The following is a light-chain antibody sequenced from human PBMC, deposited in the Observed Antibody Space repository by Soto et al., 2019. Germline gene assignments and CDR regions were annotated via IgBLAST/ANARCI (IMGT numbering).Light chain of an antibody. J-gene: IGLJ1*01. V-gene: IGLV1-44*01. CDR1: STNIGRNS. Sequence: QSVLTQPPSASGTPGQRVSISCSGSSTNIGRNSISWYQNLPGTAPKLLIYTNRPSGVSSRFSGSKSGNTASLTISGLQAEDEADYYCSSYTVSVAPYVFGTGTKVTVL. CDR2: TN. CDR3: SSYTVSVAPYV.